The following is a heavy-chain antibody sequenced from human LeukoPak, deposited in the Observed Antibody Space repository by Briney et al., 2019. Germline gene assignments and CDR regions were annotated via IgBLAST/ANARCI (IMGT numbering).Heavy chain of an antibody. CDR1: GGSFSGYY. D-gene: IGHD6-13*01. CDR2: INHSGST. Sequence: PSETLSLTCAVYGGSFSGYYWSWIRHPPGKGLEWIGEINHSGSTNYNPSLKSRVTISVDTSKNQFSLKLSSVTAADTAVYYCARSRIAAAASPFGYWGQGTLVTVSS. CDR3: ARSRIAAAASPFGY. J-gene: IGHJ4*02. V-gene: IGHV4-34*01.